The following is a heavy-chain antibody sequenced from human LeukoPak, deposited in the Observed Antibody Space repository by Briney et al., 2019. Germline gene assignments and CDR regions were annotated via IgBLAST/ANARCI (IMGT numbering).Heavy chain of an antibody. D-gene: IGHD5-12*01. J-gene: IGHJ5*02. CDR2: IYYSGST. Sequence: SETLSLTCTVSGGSISSYYWSWIRQPPGKGLEWIGYIYYSGSTNYNPSLKSRVTISVDTSKNQFSLKLSSVTAADTAVYYCARDFRRGYSGYGPPDNWFDPWGQGTLVTVSS. V-gene: IGHV4-59*01. CDR3: ARDFRRGYSGYGPPDNWFDP. CDR1: GGSISSYY.